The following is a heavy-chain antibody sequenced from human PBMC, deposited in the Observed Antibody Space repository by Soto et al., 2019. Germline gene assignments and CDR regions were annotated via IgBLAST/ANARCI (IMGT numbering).Heavy chain of an antibody. D-gene: IGHD2-15*01. CDR3: ARDAAVPGESDRFDY. Sequence: QVQLQESGPGLVKPSGTLSLTCAVSGDSVTTNYWWSWVRQAPGKGLEWIGEAYHNGLTNYNPSLKSRVTMSVDTSKNQFSLKLTSVTAADTAIYYCARDAAVPGESDRFDYWGQGTLVTVSS. J-gene: IGHJ4*02. V-gene: IGHV4-4*02. CDR1: GDSVTTNYW. CDR2: AYHNGLT.